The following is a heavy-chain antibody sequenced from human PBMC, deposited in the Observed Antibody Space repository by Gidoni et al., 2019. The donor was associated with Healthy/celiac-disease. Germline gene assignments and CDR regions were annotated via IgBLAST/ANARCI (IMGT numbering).Heavy chain of an antibody. Sequence: EVQLLESGGGLVQPGGSLRLSCAASGFPFSSYAMSWVRQAPGKGLEWVSAISGSGGSTYYADSVKGRFTISRDNSKNTLYLQMNSLRAEDTAVYYCAKEPIVGATPGQDYYYYGMDVWGQGTTVTVSS. CDR2: ISGSGGST. D-gene: IGHD1-26*01. J-gene: IGHJ6*02. CDR3: AKEPIVGATPGQDYYYYGMDV. V-gene: IGHV3-23*01. CDR1: GFPFSSYA.